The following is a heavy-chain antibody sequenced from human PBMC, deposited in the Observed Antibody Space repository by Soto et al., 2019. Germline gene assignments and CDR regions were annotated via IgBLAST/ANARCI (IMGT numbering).Heavy chain of an antibody. D-gene: IGHD2-21*01. V-gene: IGHV1-69*13. CDR1: GGSFGTYA. CDR3: ARVGPPSPSVIWFFDL. Sequence: SVKVSCKASGGSFGTYAINWVRQAPGQGLEWMGGIIPMLAAPTYAQKFQGRLTITADESTTTVYMELSSLTSEDTAVYYCARVGPPSPSVIWFFDLWGRGTLVTVSS. J-gene: IGHJ2*01. CDR2: IIPMLAAP.